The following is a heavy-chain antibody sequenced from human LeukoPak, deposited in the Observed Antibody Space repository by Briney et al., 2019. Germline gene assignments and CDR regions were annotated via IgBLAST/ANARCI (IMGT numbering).Heavy chain of an antibody. CDR1: GGSFSGYY. CDR2: INHSGST. CDR3: ARCRYYDSSGYYYYYGMDV. J-gene: IGHJ6*02. D-gene: IGHD3-22*01. Sequence: KTSETLSLTCAVYGGSFSGYYWSWIRQPPGKGLEWIGEINHSGSTNYNPSLKSRVTISVDTSKNQFSLKPSSVTAADTAVYYCARCRYYDSSGYYYYYGMDVWGQGTTVTVSS. V-gene: IGHV4-34*01.